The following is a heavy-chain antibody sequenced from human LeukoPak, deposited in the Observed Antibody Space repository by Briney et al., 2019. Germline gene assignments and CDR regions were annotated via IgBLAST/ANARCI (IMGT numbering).Heavy chain of an antibody. Sequence: AASVKVSCKASGYTFTSHGISWVRQAPGQGLEWMGGIIPIFGTANYAQKFQGRVTITADESTSTAYMELSSLRSEDTAVYYCARDSGYCSSTSCLDYWGQGTLVTVSS. J-gene: IGHJ4*02. CDR1: GYTFTSHG. CDR2: IIPIFGTA. CDR3: ARDSGYCSSTSCLDY. D-gene: IGHD2-2*01. V-gene: IGHV1-69*13.